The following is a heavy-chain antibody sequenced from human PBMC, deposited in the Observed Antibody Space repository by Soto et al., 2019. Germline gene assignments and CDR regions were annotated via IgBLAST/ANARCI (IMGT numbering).Heavy chain of an antibody. Sequence: EVQLLESGGGLVQPGGSLRLSCAASGFTFSSYAMSWVRQAPGKGLEWVSAISGSGGSTYYADSVKGRFTISRDNSKNTLYLQMNSLRAEDTAVYYCAKGGGQREFITIFGVGIKGNFDYWGQGTLVTVSS. V-gene: IGHV3-23*01. D-gene: IGHD3-3*01. J-gene: IGHJ4*02. CDR3: AKGGGQREFITIFGVGIKGNFDY. CDR2: ISGSGGST. CDR1: GFTFSSYA.